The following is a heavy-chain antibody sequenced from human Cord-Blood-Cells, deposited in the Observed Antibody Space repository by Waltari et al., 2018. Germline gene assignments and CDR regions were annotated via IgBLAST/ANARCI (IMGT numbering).Heavy chain of an antibody. CDR3: ARGRGYAREYSSSVYYDYYGIDV. V-gene: IGHV4-34*01. J-gene: IGHJ6*02. CDR2: INHSGNP. CDR1: GGSFIGYY. Sequence: VQLQQWGAGLLKPSETLYLTCAGSGGSFIGYYWSWIRQPPGKGREWNGEINHSGNPNYNPALTSGVPISVDTSQNQVSLKLISVTASDTSVYYCARGRGYAREYSSSVYYDYYGIDVWGQGTTFTVSS. D-gene: IGHD6-6*01.